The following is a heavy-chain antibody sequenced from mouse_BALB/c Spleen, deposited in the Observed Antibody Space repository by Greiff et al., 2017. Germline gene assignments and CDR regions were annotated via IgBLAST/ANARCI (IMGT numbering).Heavy chain of an antibody. J-gene: IGHJ2*01. CDR1: GFTFSSYA. CDR2: ISSGGST. CDR3: ARVGTVVPFDY. D-gene: IGHD1-1*01. V-gene: IGHV5-6-5*01. Sequence: EVKLQESGGGLVKPGGSLKLSCAASGFTFSSYAMSWVRQTPEKRLEWVASISSGGSTYYPDSVKGRFTISRDNARNILYLQMSSLRSEDTAMYYCARVGTVVPFDYWGQGTTLTVSS.